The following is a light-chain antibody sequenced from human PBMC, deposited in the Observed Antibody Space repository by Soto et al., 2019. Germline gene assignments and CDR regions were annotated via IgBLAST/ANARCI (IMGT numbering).Light chain of an antibody. CDR1: QSIRNY. CDR3: QQSYSIPPT. J-gene: IGKJ4*01. CDR2: RAS. V-gene: IGKV1-39*01. Sequence: IQIAQIPSSPSTPLGGRGTLTCRASQSIRNYLNWYQQKPGKAPKXXVYRASTLQDGVPSRFSGSGSETDFTLTISNLQAEDFATYFCQQSYSIPPTFGGGTKVDIK.